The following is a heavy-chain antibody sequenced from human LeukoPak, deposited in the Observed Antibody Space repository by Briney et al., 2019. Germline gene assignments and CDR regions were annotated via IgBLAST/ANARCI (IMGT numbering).Heavy chain of an antibody. V-gene: IGHV3-48*01. D-gene: IGHD3-10*01. CDR3: ARDRSPTDHAYGYYYGMDV. CDR2: ISSSSSTI. J-gene: IGHJ6*02. Sequence: PGGSLRLSCAASGFTFSSYSMNWVRQAPGKGLEWVSYISSSSSTIYYADSVKGRFTISRDNSKNTLYLQMNSLRAEDTAVYYCARDRSPTDHAYGYYYGMDVWGQGTTVTVSS. CDR1: GFTFSSYS.